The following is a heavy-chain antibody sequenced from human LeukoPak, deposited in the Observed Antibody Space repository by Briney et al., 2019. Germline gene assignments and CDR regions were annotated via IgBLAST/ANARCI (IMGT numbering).Heavy chain of an antibody. Sequence: SVTVSCKASGFTFTSSAMQWVRQARGQRLEWIGWIVVGSGNTNYAQKFQGRVTITADKSTSTAYMELSSLRSEDTAVYYCAGTYCSGGSCYRQKFDYWGQGTLVTVSS. J-gene: IGHJ4*02. V-gene: IGHV1-58*02. CDR1: GFTFTSSA. CDR3: AGTYCSGGSCYRQKFDY. D-gene: IGHD2-15*01. CDR2: IVVGSGNT.